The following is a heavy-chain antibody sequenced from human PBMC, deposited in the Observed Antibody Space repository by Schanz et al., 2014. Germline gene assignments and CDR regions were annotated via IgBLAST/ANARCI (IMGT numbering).Heavy chain of an antibody. D-gene: IGHD5-12*01. CDR1: GFTISSYS. J-gene: IGHJ4*02. Sequence: EVQLVESGGGLVQPGGSLRLSCAASGFTISSYSMNWVRQAPGKGLEWVSSISSSGSYIYYADSVKGRFTISRDNSRNTLYLQMNSLRTEDTAVYYCASPSGYSDYGTYFDFWGQGTLVTVSS. CDR2: ISSSGSYI. CDR3: ASPSGYSDYGTYFDF. V-gene: IGHV3-21*01.